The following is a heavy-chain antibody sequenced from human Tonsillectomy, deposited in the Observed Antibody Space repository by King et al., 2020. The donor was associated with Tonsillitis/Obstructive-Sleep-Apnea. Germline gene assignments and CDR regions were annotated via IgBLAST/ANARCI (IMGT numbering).Heavy chain of an antibody. V-gene: IGHV3-30*04. Sequence: VQLVESGGGVVQPGRSLRLSCAASGFTFSSSAIHWVRQAPGKGLEWVAVISYDGSNKYYADSVKGRFTISRDNSKNTLYLQMNSLRAEDTAVYYCARGGSGWSYYFDYWGQGTLVTVSS. J-gene: IGHJ4*02. CDR1: GFTFSSSA. D-gene: IGHD6-19*01. CDR3: ARGGSGWSYYFDY. CDR2: ISYDGSNK.